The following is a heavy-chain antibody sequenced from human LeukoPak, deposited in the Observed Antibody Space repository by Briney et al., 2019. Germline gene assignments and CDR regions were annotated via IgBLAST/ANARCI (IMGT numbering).Heavy chain of an antibody. CDR2: IYYSGST. V-gene: IGHV4-59*12. CDR1: GGSISSYY. J-gene: IGHJ4*02. CDR3: ARGTYYYDSSGYSGPVGFDY. D-gene: IGHD3-22*01. Sequence: PSETLSLTCTVSGGSISSYYWSWIRQPPGKGLEWIGYIYYSGSTNYNPSLKSRVTISVDTSKNQFSLKLSSVTAADTAVYYCARGTYYYDSSGYSGPVGFDYWGQGTLVTVSS.